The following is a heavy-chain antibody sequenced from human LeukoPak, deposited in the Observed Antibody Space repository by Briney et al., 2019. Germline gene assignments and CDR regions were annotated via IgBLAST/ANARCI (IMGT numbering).Heavy chain of an antibody. J-gene: IGHJ4*02. D-gene: IGHD1-26*01. CDR2: VYQSGTT. CDR1: GFSISSGHY. Sequence: SETLSLTCTVSGFSISSGHYWGWVRQPPGAGLEWIGSVYQSGTTYYNPSLKSRVTTSVDMSKSQFSLNLNSVTAADTAVYYCARGRQVGNTGYYFDYWGQGTLVTVSS. CDR3: ARGRQVGNTGYYFDY. V-gene: IGHV4-38-2*02.